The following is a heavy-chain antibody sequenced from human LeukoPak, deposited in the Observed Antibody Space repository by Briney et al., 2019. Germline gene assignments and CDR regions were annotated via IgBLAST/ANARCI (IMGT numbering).Heavy chain of an antibody. CDR3: AKRSGDSYFLDS. CDR1: GFTFSSYA. D-gene: IGHD2-15*01. Sequence: GGSLRLSCAASGFTFSSYAMSWVRQAPGKGLEWVSAISGSGGSTYYADSVKGRFTISRDTSKSTLYLQMSSLRAEDTAVYYCAKRSGDSYFLDSWGQGTLVTVSS. V-gene: IGHV3-23*01. J-gene: IGHJ4*02. CDR2: ISGSGGST.